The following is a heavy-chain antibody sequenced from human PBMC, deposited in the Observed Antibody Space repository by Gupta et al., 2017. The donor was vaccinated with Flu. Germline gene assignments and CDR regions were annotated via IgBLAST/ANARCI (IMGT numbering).Heavy chain of an antibody. V-gene: IGHV3-33*01. D-gene: IGHD1-1*01. CDR1: SSYG. J-gene: IGHJ4*02. CDR2: IWYDGSNK. Sequence: SSYGMHWVRQAPGKGLEWVAVIWYDGSNKYYADSVKGRFTVSRDNSKNTLYLQMNSLRAEDTAVYYCAREVSGVVPLSWGQGTLVTVSS. CDR3: AREVSGVVPLS.